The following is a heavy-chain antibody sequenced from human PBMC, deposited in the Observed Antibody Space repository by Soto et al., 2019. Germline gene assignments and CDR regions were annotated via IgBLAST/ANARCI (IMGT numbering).Heavy chain of an antibody. CDR1: GFAFSDFG. Sequence: QVQVVESGGGVVQPGKSLRLSCAASGFAFSDFGMHWVRQAPAKGLEWVAVIWHDGKNKDYADYAKGRFTISRDNSRNILYLEMNSLRVEDTAVYYCARDPGQDEAMDYWGQGTLVTVS. V-gene: IGHV3-33*01. CDR2: IWHDGKNK. J-gene: IGHJ4*02. CDR3: ARDPGQDEAMDY.